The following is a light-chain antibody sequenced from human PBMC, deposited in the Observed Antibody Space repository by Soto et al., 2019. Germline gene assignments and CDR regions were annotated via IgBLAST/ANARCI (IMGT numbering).Light chain of an antibody. Sequence: EMVMTQSPATLSVSPGERVTLSCRASQSISSNLAWYQQKPGQAPSLLMYGTSTRATGIPARFSGSGSGTEFTLTISSLQSEDFAVYYCQQYNTWSSITFGQGTRLEIK. CDR1: QSISSN. CDR3: QQYNTWSSIT. J-gene: IGKJ5*01. CDR2: GTS. V-gene: IGKV3-15*01.